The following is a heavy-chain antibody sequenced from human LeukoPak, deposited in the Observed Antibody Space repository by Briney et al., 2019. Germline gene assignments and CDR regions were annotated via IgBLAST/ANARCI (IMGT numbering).Heavy chain of an antibody. CDR1: GYTLTELS. D-gene: IGHD5-12*01. J-gene: IGHJ4*02. V-gene: IGHV1-24*01. Sequence: ASVKVSCKVSGYTLTELSMHCVRQAPGKGLEWMGGFDPEDGETIYAQKFQGRVTMTEDTSTDTAYMQLSSLRSEDTAVYYYATEGYSGYDSFDYWGQGTLVTVSS. CDR3: ATEGYSGYDSFDY. CDR2: FDPEDGET.